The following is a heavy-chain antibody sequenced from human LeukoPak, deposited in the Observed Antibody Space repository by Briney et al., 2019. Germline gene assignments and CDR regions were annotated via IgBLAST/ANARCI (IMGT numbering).Heavy chain of an antibody. CDR3: ARDRATAMFDY. CDR2: IKSDGSST. Sequence: GGSLRLSCAASGFTFSNYWMHWVRQAPGKGPVWVSRIKSDGSSTRFADSVQGRFTISRDNAKNTLYLQMNSLRAEDTAVYYCARDRATAMFDYWAQGTLVTVSS. J-gene: IGHJ4*02. D-gene: IGHD5-18*01. V-gene: IGHV3-74*01. CDR1: GFTFSNYW.